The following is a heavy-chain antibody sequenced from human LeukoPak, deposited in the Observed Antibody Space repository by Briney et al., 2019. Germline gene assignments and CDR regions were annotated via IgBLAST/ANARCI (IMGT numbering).Heavy chain of an antibody. CDR1: GYPFTTYD. D-gene: IGHD1-14*01. V-gene: IGHV1-8*01. J-gene: IGHJ2*01. CDR2: MNPSSGYT. CDR3: ARISDHNWYFDL. Sequence: ASVRVSCKASGYPFTTYDINWVRRATGQGLEWMGWMNPSSGYTGYSQKFQGRVTMTRNTSITTAYMELSSLRSEDTAVYYCARISDHNWYFDLWGRGSLVTVSS.